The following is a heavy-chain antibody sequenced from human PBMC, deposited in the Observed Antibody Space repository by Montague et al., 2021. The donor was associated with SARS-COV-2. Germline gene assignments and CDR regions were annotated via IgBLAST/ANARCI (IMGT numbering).Heavy chain of an antibody. CDR3: ARRVTGTTVHYYYYGMDV. V-gene: IGHV4-39*01. J-gene: IGHJ6*02. CDR2: IYYSGST. CDR1: GGSISSSSYY. D-gene: IGHD1-20*01. Sequence: SETLSLTCTVSGGSISSSSYYWGWIRQPPGKGLEWIGSIYYSGSTYYNPSLKSRVTISVDTSKNQFSLKLSSVTAADTAVYYCARRVTGTTVHYYYYGMDVGGQGPPVPAPS.